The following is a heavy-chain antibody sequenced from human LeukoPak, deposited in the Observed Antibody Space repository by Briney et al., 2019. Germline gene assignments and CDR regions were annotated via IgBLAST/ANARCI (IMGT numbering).Heavy chain of an antibody. CDR2: IFYSGST. Sequence: SETLSLTCDVSGYSISSGYYCGWFRQPPGKGLEWIATIFYSGSTYYNPSLQSRVTMSVDTSKNQCSLKLSSVTATDTAVYYCARLSNAAHAASWGQGALVTVSS. CDR1: GYSISSGYY. CDR3: ARLSNAAHAAS. J-gene: IGHJ5*02. V-gene: IGHV4-38-2*01. D-gene: IGHD2-15*01.